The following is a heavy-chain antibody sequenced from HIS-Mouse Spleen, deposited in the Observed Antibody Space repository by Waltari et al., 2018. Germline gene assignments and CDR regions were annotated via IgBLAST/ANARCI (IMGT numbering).Heavy chain of an antibody. CDR1: GFTFSSYG. CDR2: IKQDGSEK. V-gene: IGHV3-7*01. J-gene: IGHJ4*02. CDR3: AREIRAFDY. Sequence: EVQLVESGGGLVQPGGSLRLSCAAAGFTFSSYGMSWVRQAQGKGLEWVANIKQDGSEKYYVDSVKGRFTISRDNAKNSLYLQMNSLRAEDTAVYYCAREIRAFDYWGQGTLVTVSS.